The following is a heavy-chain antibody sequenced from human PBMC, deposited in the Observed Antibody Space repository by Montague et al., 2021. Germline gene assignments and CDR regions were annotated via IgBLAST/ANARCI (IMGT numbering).Heavy chain of an antibody. J-gene: IGHJ3*02. V-gene: IGHV4-59*08. CDR2: IYYIGST. Sequence: SETLSLTCTVSGGSISAYYWSWIRQPPGKGLEWIGYIYYIGSTNYNPSLKSRVTVSVDTSKNQFPLKLSSVTAADTAVYYCARHGVSSWYRELDGFDIWGQGTMVIVSS. D-gene: IGHD6-13*01. CDR3: ARHGVSSWYRELDGFDI. CDR1: GGSISAYY.